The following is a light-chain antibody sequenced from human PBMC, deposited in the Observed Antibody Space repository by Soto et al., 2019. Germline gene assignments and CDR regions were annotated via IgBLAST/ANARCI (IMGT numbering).Light chain of an antibody. J-gene: IGKJ1*01. CDR1: QSVRSN. V-gene: IGKV3-15*01. Sequence: EIVMTQSPATLSVSPGERATLSCRASQSVRSNLAWYQQKPGQSPRLLIYGAFTRATGIPARFSGSGSGTKFTLTIASLQPDDFATYYCQQYETFSGTFGPGTKVDIK. CDR3: QQYETFSGT. CDR2: GAF.